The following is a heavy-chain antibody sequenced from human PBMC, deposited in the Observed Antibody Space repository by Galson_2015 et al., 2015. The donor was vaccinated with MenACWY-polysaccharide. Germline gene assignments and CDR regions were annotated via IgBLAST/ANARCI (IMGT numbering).Heavy chain of an antibody. D-gene: IGHD4-23*01. Sequence: SLRLSCAASGFTFSSYAMSWVRQAPGKGLEWVSAISGSGGSTYYADSVKGRFTISRDNSKNALYLQMNSLRAEDTAVYYCAKDAGMEGGNHVYWGQGTLVTVSS. CDR3: AKDAGMEGGNHVY. V-gene: IGHV3-23*01. J-gene: IGHJ4*02. CDR1: GFTFSSYA. CDR2: ISGSGGST.